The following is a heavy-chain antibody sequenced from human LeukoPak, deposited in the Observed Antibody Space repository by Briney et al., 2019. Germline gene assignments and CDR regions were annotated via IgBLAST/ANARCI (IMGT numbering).Heavy chain of an antibody. CDR3: ATGPEYYDSSGYYPIWGY. V-gene: IGHV1-18*01. D-gene: IGHD3-22*01. CDR2: ISAYNGNT. J-gene: IGHJ4*02. Sequence: ASVKVSCKASGYTFTSYGISWVRQAPGQGLEWMGWISAYNGNTSYAQKLQGRVTMTTDTSTSTAYMELRSLRSDDTAVYYCATGPEYYDSSGYYPIWGYWGQGTLVTVSS. CDR1: GYTFTSYG.